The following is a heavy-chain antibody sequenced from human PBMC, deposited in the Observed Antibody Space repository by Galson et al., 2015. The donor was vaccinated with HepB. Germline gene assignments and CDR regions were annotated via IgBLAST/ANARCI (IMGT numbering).Heavy chain of an antibody. CDR3: ARNRPSRANSFDY. Sequence: SLRLSCAASGFTFSSYWMSWVRQAPGKGLEWVANIKQDGSEKYYVDSVKGRFTISRDNAKNSLYLQMNSLRAEDTAVYYCARNRPSRANSFDYWGQGTLVTVSS. J-gene: IGHJ4*02. D-gene: IGHD2/OR15-2a*01. CDR1: GFTFSSYW. V-gene: IGHV3-7*03. CDR2: IKQDGSEK.